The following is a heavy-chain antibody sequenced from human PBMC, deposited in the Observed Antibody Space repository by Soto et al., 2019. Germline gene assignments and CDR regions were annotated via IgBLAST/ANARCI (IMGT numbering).Heavy chain of an antibody. Sequence: EVQLVESGGGLVQPGGSLRLSCAASGFTLSSYWMSWVRQAPGKGLEWVANIKQDGSEKYYVDSVKGRFTISRDTAKSSLYLQLNSLRAEDTAVYYCAREYDSSYSPRYYGMDVWGQGTTVTVSS. V-gene: IGHV3-7*05. CDR3: AREYDSSYSPRYYGMDV. CDR2: IKQDGSEK. D-gene: IGHD6-13*01. J-gene: IGHJ6*02. CDR1: GFTLSSYW.